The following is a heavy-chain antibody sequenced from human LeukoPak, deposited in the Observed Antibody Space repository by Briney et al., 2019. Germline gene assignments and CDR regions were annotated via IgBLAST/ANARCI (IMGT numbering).Heavy chain of an antibody. CDR3: ARVSGYDWESFYDY. Sequence: PSETLSLTCTVSGGSITSYYWSWIRQPPGKGLEWIGYIYNSGRTNYNPSLKSRVTISADTSKNQFSLKLSSVTAADTAVYYCARVSGYDWESFYDYWGQGTLVTVSS. D-gene: IGHD5-12*01. J-gene: IGHJ4*02. V-gene: IGHV4-59*01. CDR2: IYNSGRT. CDR1: GGSITSYY.